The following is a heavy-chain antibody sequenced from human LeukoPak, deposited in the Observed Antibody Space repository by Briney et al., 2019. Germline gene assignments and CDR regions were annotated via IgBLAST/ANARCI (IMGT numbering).Heavy chain of an antibody. CDR3: AKIASTQVRGVIPYNWFDP. Sequence: QTGGSLRLSCAASRFTFSSYAMSWVRQAPGKGLEWVSAISGSGGSTYYADSVKGRFTISRDNSKNTLYLQMNSLRAEDTAVYYCAKIASTQVRGVIPYNWFDPWGQGTLVTVSS. CDR1: RFTFSSYA. CDR2: ISGSGGST. D-gene: IGHD3-10*01. J-gene: IGHJ5*02. V-gene: IGHV3-23*01.